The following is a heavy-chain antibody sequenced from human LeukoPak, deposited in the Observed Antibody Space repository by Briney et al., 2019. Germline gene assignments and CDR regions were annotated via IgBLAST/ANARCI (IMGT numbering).Heavy chain of an antibody. D-gene: IGHD4-11*01. Sequence: SETLSLTCTVSGGSISSYYWSWIRQPAGKGLEWIGRFYISGSANYNPSLKSRVTMSVDTSKNQFSLRLNSVTAADTAVYYCARDFLLQSEGLFDYWGQGTLVTVSS. J-gene: IGHJ4*02. V-gene: IGHV4-4*07. CDR1: GGSISSYY. CDR3: ARDFLLQSEGLFDY. CDR2: FYISGSA.